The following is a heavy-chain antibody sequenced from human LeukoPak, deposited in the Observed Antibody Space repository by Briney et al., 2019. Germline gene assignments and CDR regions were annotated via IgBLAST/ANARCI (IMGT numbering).Heavy chain of an antibody. J-gene: IGHJ2*01. CDR2: IYYSGSGST. CDR3: ARYHCSGGSCHFGPAWYFDL. CDR1: GGSISSYY. D-gene: IGHD2-15*01. V-gene: IGHV4-59*08. Sequence: SETLSLTCTVSGGSISSYYWSWIRQPPGKGLEWIGYIYYSGSGSTNYNPSLKSRVSISVDTSKNHFSLKLSSVTAADTAVYYCARYHCSGGSCHFGPAWYFDLWGRGTLVTVSS.